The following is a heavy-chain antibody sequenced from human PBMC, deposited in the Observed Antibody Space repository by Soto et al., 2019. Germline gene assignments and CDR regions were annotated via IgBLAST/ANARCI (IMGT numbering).Heavy chain of an antibody. CDR2: FSGSDGNT. Sequence: EVQLLESGGGLVQPGGSLRLSCAASGFTFSSYGMVWVCQAPGKGLEWVSGFSGSDGNTHYAESVKGRFTISRDIGKNRHHLHMNNLRVEDTAVYYCAQTRGLLWFGELRPWGQGTLVTVSS. CDR1: GFTFSSYG. D-gene: IGHD3-10*01. V-gene: IGHV3-23*01. CDR3: AQTRGLLWFGELRP. J-gene: IGHJ5*02.